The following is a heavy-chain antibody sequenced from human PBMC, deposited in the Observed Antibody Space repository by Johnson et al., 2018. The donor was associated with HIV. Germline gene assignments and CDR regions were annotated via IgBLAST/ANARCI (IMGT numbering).Heavy chain of an antibody. D-gene: IGHD1-26*01. Sequence: QVQLVESGGGLVQPGGSLRLSCAASRFTFSNYAMNCVRQAPGKGLAWMAIISYDGSNKNYADSVRGRFAISRDNSKNTLYLQMNSLRGEDTAVYYCASEAGPDIVGAADDAFDIWGQGTMVTVSS. CDR1: RFTFSNYA. CDR3: ASEAGPDIVGAADDAFDI. V-gene: IGHV3-30*09. CDR2: ISYDGSNK. J-gene: IGHJ3*02.